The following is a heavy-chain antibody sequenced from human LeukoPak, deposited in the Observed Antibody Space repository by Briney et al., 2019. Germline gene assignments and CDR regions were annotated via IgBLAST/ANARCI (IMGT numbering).Heavy chain of an antibody. V-gene: IGHV4-59*01. Sequence: SETLSLTCTVSGGSISSYYWSWIRQPPGKGLEWIGYIYYSGSTNYNPSLKSRVTISVDTSKNQFSLKVNSVSAADTAVYYCASWGVDTAMVYFDYWSQGTLVTVSS. CDR1: GGSISSYY. J-gene: IGHJ4*02. CDR3: ASWGVDTAMVYFDY. D-gene: IGHD5-18*01. CDR2: IYYSGST.